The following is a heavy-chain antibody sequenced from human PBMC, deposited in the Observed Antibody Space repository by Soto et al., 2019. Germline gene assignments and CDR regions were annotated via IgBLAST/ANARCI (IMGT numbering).Heavy chain of an antibody. D-gene: IGHD3-22*01. V-gene: IGHV1-69*06. CDR2: IIPIFGST. Sequence: QVRLVQSGTEMKQPGSSVKVSCKVCGGSFSSISITWVRQAPGQGLEWMGGIIPIFGSTTYAQKFECRVTITADKSTSTAYLELTSLRSEDTAVYYCARDKRYYDSSGFYDFDYWGQGTLVTVSS. CDR1: GGSFSSIS. J-gene: IGHJ4*02. CDR3: ARDKRYYDSSGFYDFDY.